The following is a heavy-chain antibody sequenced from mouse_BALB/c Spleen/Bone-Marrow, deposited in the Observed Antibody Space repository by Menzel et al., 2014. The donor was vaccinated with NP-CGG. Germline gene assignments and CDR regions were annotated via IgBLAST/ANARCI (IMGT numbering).Heavy chain of an antibody. J-gene: IGHJ2*01. CDR2: INPSTGYT. CDR3: ARIYYYGRDY. D-gene: IGHD1-1*01. V-gene: IGHV1-7*01. Sequence: LQESGAELAKPGASVKMSCKASGYTFTNYWMHWVKQRPGQGLEWIGYINPSTGYTEYNQKFKDKATLTADKSSSTAYMQRSSLTSEDSAVYYCARIYYYGRDYWGQGTTLTVSS. CDR1: GYTFTNYW.